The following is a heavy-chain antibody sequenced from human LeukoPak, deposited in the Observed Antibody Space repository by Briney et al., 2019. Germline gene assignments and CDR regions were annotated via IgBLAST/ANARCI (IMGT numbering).Heavy chain of an antibody. J-gene: IGHJ6*04. CDR1: GFTFSTYN. D-gene: IGHD3-10*02. CDR2: ISSSSSHT. Sequence: GGSLRLSCAASGFTFSTYNMNWVRQAPGKELEWVSSISSSSSHTYYADSVQGRFTISRDNAKNSLYLQMNSLRAEDTAVYYCAERGITMIGGVWGKGTTVTISS. CDR3: AERGITMIGGV. V-gene: IGHV3-21*01.